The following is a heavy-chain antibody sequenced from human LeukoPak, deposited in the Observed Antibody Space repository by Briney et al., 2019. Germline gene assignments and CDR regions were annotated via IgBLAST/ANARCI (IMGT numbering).Heavy chain of an antibody. CDR3: ARDPDPGSSSY. V-gene: IGHV3-48*03. D-gene: IGHD3-10*01. CDR2: ISSSGSTR. CDR1: GFTFNGFE. Sequence: GGSLRLSCAASGFTFNGFEMIWVRQAPGKGLEWISYISSSGSTRQYADSVKGRFTISRDNAKNSLYLQMNSLRAEDAAVYYCARDPDPGSSSYWGQGTLVTVSP. J-gene: IGHJ4*02.